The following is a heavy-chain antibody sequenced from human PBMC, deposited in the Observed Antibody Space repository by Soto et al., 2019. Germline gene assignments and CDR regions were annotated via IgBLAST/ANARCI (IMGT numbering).Heavy chain of an antibody. CDR3: ARLAQYPRSGFDP. CDR1: GGSISSYY. CDR2: IYYSGST. D-gene: IGHD2-2*01. Sequence: SETLSLTCTVSGGSISSYYWSWIRQPPGKGLEWIGYIYYSGSTNYNPSLKSRVTISVDTSKNQFSLKLSSVTAADTAVYYCARLAQYPRSGFDPWGQGTLVTVSS. J-gene: IGHJ5*02. V-gene: IGHV4-59*08.